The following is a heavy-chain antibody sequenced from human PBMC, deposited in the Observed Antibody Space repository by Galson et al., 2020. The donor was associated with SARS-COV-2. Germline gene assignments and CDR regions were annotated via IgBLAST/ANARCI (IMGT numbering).Heavy chain of an antibody. CDR1: GYTFTGYY. J-gene: IGHJ5*02. D-gene: IGHD3-10*01. Sequence: ASVNVSCKASGYTFTGYYMHWVRQAPGQGLEWMGRINPNSGGTNYAQKFQGRVTMTRDTSISTAYMELSRLRSDDTAVYYCARDIGFGELLNWFDPWGQGTLVTVSS. V-gene: IGHV1-2*06. CDR2: INPNSGGT. CDR3: ARDIGFGELLNWFDP.